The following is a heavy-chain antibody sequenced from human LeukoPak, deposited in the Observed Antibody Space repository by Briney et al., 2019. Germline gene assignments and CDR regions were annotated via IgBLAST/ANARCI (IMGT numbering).Heavy chain of an antibody. CDR3: ARLRGDSILYYYYYMDV. D-gene: IGHD2-21*02. CDR2: IYYNGST. Sequence: SETLSLTCTVSGGSISNYYWSWIRQPPGKGLEWIGYIYYNGSTNYNPSLKSRVTISVDTSKNQFSLKLSSVTAADTAVYYCARLRGDSILYYYYYMDVWGKGTTVTVSS. J-gene: IGHJ6*03. V-gene: IGHV4-59*08. CDR1: GGSISNYY.